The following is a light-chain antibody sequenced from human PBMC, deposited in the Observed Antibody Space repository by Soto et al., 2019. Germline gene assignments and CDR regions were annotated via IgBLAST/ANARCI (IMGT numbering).Light chain of an antibody. CDR3: QHLKSYPNT. J-gene: IGKJ4*01. CDR1: QGIGSY. Sequence: DIQLTQSPSFLSASVGDRVTITCRASQGIGSYLAWYQQKPGKAPKLLIYAASTLQSGVPSRFSGSGSGTEFTLTISSLQPEDFATYFCQHLKSYPNTFGGGTKVEIK. CDR2: AAS. V-gene: IGKV1-9*01.